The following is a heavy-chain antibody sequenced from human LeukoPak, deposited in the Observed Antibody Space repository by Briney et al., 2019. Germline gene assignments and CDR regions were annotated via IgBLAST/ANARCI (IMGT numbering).Heavy chain of an antibody. D-gene: IGHD1-26*01. CDR3: ARDPYSGSYGNYYYYFMDV. Sequence: AGGSLRLSCAASGFPFSSYNMNWVRQAPGKGLEWVSSITSGSSYIYYADSVKGRFTISRDNAKNSLYLQMNSLRAEDTAVYYCARDPYSGSYGNYYYYFMDVWGKGTTVTISS. CDR1: GFPFSSYN. CDR2: ITSGSSYI. V-gene: IGHV3-21*01. J-gene: IGHJ6*03.